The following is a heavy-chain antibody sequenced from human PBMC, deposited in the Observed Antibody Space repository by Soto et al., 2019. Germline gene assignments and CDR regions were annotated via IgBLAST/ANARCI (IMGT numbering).Heavy chain of an antibody. CDR1: GGSISSGDYY. V-gene: IGHV4-30-4*01. CDR3: ARERPDGSRLDP. D-gene: IGHD6-13*01. Sequence: QVQLQESGPGLVKPSQTLSLTCTVSGGSISSGDYYWSWIRQPPGKGLEWIGYIYYSGSTYYNPPPXSXXTISVDTSKTQFSLKLSSGPAADTAVYYCARERPDGSRLDPWGQGTLVTVSS. J-gene: IGHJ5*02. CDR2: IYYSGST.